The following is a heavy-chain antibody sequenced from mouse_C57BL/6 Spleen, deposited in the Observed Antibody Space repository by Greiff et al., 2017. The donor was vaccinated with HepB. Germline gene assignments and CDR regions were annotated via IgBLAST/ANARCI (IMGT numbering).Heavy chain of an antibody. CDR2: INPNNGGT. CDR3: ARGGTWFAY. Sequence: EVQLQQSGPELVKPGASVKISCKASGYTFTDYNMDWVKQSHGKSLEWIGDINPNNGGTIYNQKFKGKATLTVDKSSSTAYMELRSLTSEDTAVYYYARGGTWFAYWGQGTLVTVSA. V-gene: IGHV1-18*01. CDR1: GYTFTDYN. J-gene: IGHJ3*01.